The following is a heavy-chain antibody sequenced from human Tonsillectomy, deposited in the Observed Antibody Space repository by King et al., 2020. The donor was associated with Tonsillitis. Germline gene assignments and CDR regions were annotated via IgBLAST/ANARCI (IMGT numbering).Heavy chain of an antibody. Sequence: VQLVESGGGVVQPGGSLRLSCAASGFTFSSYGMHWVCQAPGKGLEWVAFIRYDGTNEYYADSVKGRFTISRDNSKNTLYLQMNSLRAEDTAVYYCAKDPYYYGNSGYPYFDYWGQGTLVTVSS. D-gene: IGHD3-22*01. CDR2: IRYDGTNE. V-gene: IGHV3-30*02. CDR3: AKDPYYYGNSGYPYFDY. J-gene: IGHJ4*02. CDR1: GFTFSSYG.